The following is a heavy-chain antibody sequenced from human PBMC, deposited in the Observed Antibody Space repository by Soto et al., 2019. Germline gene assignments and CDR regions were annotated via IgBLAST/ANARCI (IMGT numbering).Heavy chain of an antibody. CDR2: LYDVDGS. CDR3: ATWHEREHAYDV. D-gene: IGHD1-1*01. J-gene: IGHJ3*01. Sequence: DVQLVESGGGLIQPGESLRLSCAAFGLTISGKKYVAWVRQAPGKGLEWVSALYDVDGSFYADYVKGRFTTSSDSSKTTVYLQMNALRPDDTAVYYCATWHEREHAYDVWGQGTTVTVSS. CDR1: GLTISGKKY. V-gene: IGHV3-53*01.